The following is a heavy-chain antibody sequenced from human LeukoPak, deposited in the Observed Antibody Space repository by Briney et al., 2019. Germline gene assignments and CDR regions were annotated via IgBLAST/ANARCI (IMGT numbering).Heavy chain of an antibody. CDR3: ARDPSYCSSTSCPKGRDYYYGMDV. Sequence: GRSLRLSCAASGFTFSSYAMHWVRQAPGKGLEWVAVISYDGSNKYYADSVRGRFTISRDNSKNTLYLQMNSLRAEDTAVYYCARDPSYCSSTSCPKGRDYYYGMDVWGQGTTVTVSS. J-gene: IGHJ6*02. D-gene: IGHD2-2*01. CDR1: GFTFSSYA. V-gene: IGHV3-30-3*01. CDR2: ISYDGSNK.